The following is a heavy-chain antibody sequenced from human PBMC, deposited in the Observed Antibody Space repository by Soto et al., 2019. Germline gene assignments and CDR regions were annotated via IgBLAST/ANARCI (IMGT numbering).Heavy chain of an antibody. CDR1: GGTFSSYA. V-gene: IGHV1-69*13. CDR2: IIPIFGTA. Sequence: ASVKVSCKSSGGTFSSYAISWVRQAPGQGLEWMGGIIPIFGTANYAQKFQGRVTITADESTSTAYMELSSLRSEDTAVYYCARAGDSSGWAVNYSYGMDVWGQGKKVTV. D-gene: IGHD6-19*01. J-gene: IGHJ6*02. CDR3: ARAGDSSGWAVNYSYGMDV.